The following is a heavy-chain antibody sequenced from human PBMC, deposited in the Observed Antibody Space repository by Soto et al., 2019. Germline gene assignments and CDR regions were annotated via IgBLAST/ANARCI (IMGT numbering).Heavy chain of an antibody. J-gene: IGHJ6*03. Sequence: ASVKVSCKASGGTFSSYAISWVRQAPGQGLEWMGGIIPIFGTANYAQKFQGRVTITADESTSTAYMELSSLRSEDTAVYYCAKGVYDVFSGSYSHFRCMEVWCKGPTVTVSS. V-gene: IGHV1-69*13. CDR1: GGTFSSYA. CDR3: AKGVYDVFSGSYSHFRCMEV. D-gene: IGHD3-3*01. CDR2: IIPIFGTA.